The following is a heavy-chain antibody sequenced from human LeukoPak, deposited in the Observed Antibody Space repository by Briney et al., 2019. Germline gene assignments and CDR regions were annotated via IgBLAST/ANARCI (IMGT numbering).Heavy chain of an antibody. CDR2: ISGSGDTT. V-gene: IGHV3-23*01. J-gene: IGHJ5*02. CDR3: AKDRTGTTGRDWLDP. CDR1: GFTFSSYA. Sequence: GGSLRLSCAASGFTFSSYAMSWVRQAPGEGPEWVSSISGSGDTTYYAESVKGRFTISRDNSKNTLYLQMNSLRADDTALYYCAKDRTGTTGRDWLDPWGQGTLVTVSS. D-gene: IGHD1-1*01.